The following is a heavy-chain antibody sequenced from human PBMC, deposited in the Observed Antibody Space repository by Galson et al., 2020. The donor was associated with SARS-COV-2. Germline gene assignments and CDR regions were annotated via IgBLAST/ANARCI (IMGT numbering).Heavy chain of an antibody. CDR2: FSAGGTTI. CDR1: GFTFSTYD. Sequence: GGSLRLSCAASGFTFSTYDMNWVRQAPGKGLEWVSYFSAGGTTIYYADSVKGRFTISRDNARNSLYLQMNSLRDEDTAVYYCMANDYGDYVGGQGALGTVSS. CDR3: MANDYGDYV. V-gene: IGHV3-48*02. J-gene: IGHJ4*02. D-gene: IGHD4-17*01.